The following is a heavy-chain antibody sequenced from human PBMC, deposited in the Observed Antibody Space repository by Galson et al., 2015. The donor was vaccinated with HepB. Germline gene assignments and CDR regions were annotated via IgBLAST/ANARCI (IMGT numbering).Heavy chain of an antibody. CDR3: ARFGYYDTSGYWSDGMDV. J-gene: IGHJ6*02. CDR1: GFSFSDYH. Sequence: SLRLSCAASGFSFSDYHMTWIRQAPGKGLEWVSYITNSGTTIYYADSVKGRFTISRDNAKNSLYLQMNSLRAEDAAVYYCARFGYYDTSGYWSDGMDVWGQGTTVTVSS. D-gene: IGHD3-22*01. CDR2: ITNSGTTI. V-gene: IGHV3-11*01.